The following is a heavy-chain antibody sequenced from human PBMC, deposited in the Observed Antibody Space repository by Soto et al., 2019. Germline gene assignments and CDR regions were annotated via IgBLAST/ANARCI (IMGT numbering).Heavy chain of an antibody. V-gene: IGHV1-69*06. Sequence: GASVKVSCKASGGTFSSYAISWVRQAPGQGLEWMGGIIPIFGTANYAQKFQGRVTITADKSTSTAYMELSSLRSEDTAVYYCATGPIVVVVAATYAFDIWGQGTMVTVSS. CDR3: ATGPIVVVVAATYAFDI. J-gene: IGHJ3*02. D-gene: IGHD2-15*01. CDR1: GGTFSSYA. CDR2: IIPIFGTA.